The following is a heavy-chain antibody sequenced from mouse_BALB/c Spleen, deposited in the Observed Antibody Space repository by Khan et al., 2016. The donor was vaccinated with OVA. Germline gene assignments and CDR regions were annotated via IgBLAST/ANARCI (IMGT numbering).Heavy chain of an antibody. D-gene: IGHD1-1*01. CDR1: GYTFTDFT. CDR3: ARGGLRWDFDY. V-gene: IGHV1S137*01. Sequence: VQLQQSGAELVRPGVSVKISCKGSGYTFTDFTMHWVKQSPTKSLEWIGVISTYYGDVTYNQKFKDKATMTVDKSSSTAYMELARLTSEDSAIYYCARGGLRWDFDYWGQGTTLTVSS. J-gene: IGHJ2*01. CDR2: ISTYYGDV.